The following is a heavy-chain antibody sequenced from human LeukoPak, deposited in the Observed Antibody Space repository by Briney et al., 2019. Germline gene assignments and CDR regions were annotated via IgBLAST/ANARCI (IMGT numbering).Heavy chain of an antibody. D-gene: IGHD3-22*01. CDR2: IIPIFGTA. Sequence: SVKVSCKASGGTFSSNAISWVRQAPGQGLEWMGGIIPIFGTANYAQKFQGRVTITTDESTSTAYMELSSLRSEDTAVYYCARVGDSSGYYFDYWGQGTLVTVSS. J-gene: IGHJ4*02. CDR1: GGTFSSNA. CDR3: ARVGDSSGYYFDY. V-gene: IGHV1-69*05.